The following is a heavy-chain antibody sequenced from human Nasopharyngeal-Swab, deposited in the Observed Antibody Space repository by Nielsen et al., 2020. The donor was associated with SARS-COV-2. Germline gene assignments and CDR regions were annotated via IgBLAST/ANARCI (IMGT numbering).Heavy chain of an antibody. D-gene: IGHD6-19*01. J-gene: IGHJ4*02. V-gene: IGHV3-48*03. CDR1: GFTFSSYE. CDR3: ARGEQQWLVRNYFDY. Sequence: GGSLRLSCAASGFTFSSYEMNWVRQAPGKGLEWVSYISSSGSTIYYADSVKGQFTISRDNAKNSLYLQMDSLRAEDTAVYYCARGEQQWLVRNYFDYWGQGTLVTVSS. CDR2: ISSSGSTI.